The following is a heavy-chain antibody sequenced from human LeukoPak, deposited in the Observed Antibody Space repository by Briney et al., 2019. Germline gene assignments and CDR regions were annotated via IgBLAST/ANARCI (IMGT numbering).Heavy chain of an antibody. CDR3: AGRQTEPECYYCDYGDG. V-gene: IGHV4-59*01. CDR1: GGSISSYY. J-gene: IGHJ6*03. D-gene: IGHD3-3*01. Sequence: SETLSLTCTVSGGSISSYYWSWIRQPPGKGLEWIGYIYYSGSTNYNPSLKSRVTISVDTSKNQFSLKLTSVTAADTAVYYCAGRQTEPECYYCDYGDGWGRGATVTVSS. CDR2: IYYSGST.